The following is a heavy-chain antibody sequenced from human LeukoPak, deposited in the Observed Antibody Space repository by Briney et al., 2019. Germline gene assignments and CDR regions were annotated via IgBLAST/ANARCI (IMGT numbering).Heavy chain of an antibody. D-gene: IGHD2-15*01. CDR3: ARDVDGQGGYVLDV. CDR1: GGSISSGGYY. J-gene: IGHJ6*02. CDR2: IYYSGST. V-gene: IGHV4-31*03. Sequence: PSETLSLTCTVSGGSISSGGYYWSWIRQHPGKGLEWIGYIYYSGSTYYNPSLKSRVTISVDTSKNQFSLKLSSVTAADTAVYYCARDVDGQGGYVLDVWGQGTTVTVSS.